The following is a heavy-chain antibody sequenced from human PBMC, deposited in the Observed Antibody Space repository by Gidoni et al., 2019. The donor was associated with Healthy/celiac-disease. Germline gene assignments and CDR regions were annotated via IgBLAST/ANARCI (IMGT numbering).Heavy chain of an antibody. J-gene: IGHJ4*02. CDR3: ARDTPYYYGSGSYEIFDY. V-gene: IGHV3-30-3*01. Sequence: QVQLVESGGGVVQPGRSLRLSCAAAGFTFSSSAMHWVRQAPGKGLEWVAVISYDGSNKYYADSVKGRFTISRDNSKNTLYLQMNSLRAEDTAVYYCARDTPYYYGSGSYEIFDYWGQGTLVTVSS. D-gene: IGHD3-10*01. CDR1: GFTFSSSA. CDR2: ISYDGSNK.